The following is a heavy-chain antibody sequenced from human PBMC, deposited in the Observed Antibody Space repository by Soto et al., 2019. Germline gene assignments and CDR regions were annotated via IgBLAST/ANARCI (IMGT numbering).Heavy chain of an antibody. D-gene: IGHD3-22*01. CDR3: ARNYYDSSGYFFSYYYGMDV. CDR1: GGTFSSYA. J-gene: IGHJ6*02. Sequence: QVQLVQSGAEVKKPGSSVKVSCKASGGTFSSYAISWVRQAPGQGLEWMGGIIPIFGTANYAQKFQGRVTITAEESTSTAYMELSSLRSEDTAVYYCARNYYDSSGYFFSYYYGMDVWGQGTTVTVSS. V-gene: IGHV1-69*01. CDR2: IIPIFGTA.